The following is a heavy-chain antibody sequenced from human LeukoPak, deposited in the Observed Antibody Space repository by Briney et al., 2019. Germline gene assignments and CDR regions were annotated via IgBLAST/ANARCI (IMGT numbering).Heavy chain of an antibody. V-gene: IGHV4-39*07. Sequence: SETLSLTCTVSGGSINSSSYYWGWIRQPPGKGLEWIGSIYYSGSTYYNPSLKSRVTISVDTSKNQFSLKLSSVTAADTAVYYCARGPPYSSGWHWGHPFDYWGQGTMVTVSS. J-gene: IGHJ3*01. CDR2: IYYSGST. CDR1: GGSINSSSYY. D-gene: IGHD6-19*01. CDR3: ARGPPYSSGWHWGHPFDY.